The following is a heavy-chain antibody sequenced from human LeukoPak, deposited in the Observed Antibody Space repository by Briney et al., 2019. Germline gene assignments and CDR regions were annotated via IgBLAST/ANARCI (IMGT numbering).Heavy chain of an antibody. CDR1: GFTFSSYT. D-gene: IGHD3-22*01. CDR2: IGFSSGYI. CDR3: ATAPYDSIGIFDY. V-gene: IGHV3-21*04. Sequence: GGSLRLSCAASGFTFSSYTMNWVRPAPGKGLEWVSSIGFSSGYIYYADTVKGRFTISRDNNKNSLYLQMNSLRTEDTALHYCATAPYDSIGIFDYWGQGTLVTVSS. J-gene: IGHJ4*02.